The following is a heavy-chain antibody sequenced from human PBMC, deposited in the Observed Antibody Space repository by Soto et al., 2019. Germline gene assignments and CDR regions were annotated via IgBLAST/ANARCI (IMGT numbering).Heavy chain of an antibody. D-gene: IGHD2-21*02. CDR1: GASFSGHY. J-gene: IGHJ4*02. CDR2: SNHFGST. CDR3: ARGRGYRHCGRDCYSSLDL. V-gene: IGHV4-34*01. Sequence: SETLSLTCAVSGASFSGHYWGWVRQPPGKGLEWVGESNHFGSTNYNSSLKSRATVSVDTSKNQFSLRLTSVTAADTAVYYCARGRGYRHCGRDCYSSLDLWGQGPLLTVAS.